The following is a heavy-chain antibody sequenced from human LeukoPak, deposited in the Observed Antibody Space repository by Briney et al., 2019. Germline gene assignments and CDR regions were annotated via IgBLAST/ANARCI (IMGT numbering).Heavy chain of an antibody. D-gene: IGHD2-15*01. CDR2: IYYSGST. J-gene: IGHJ4*02. V-gene: IGHV4-30-4*02. CDR1: GGSISSGDYY. CDR3: ARETCSGGSCFQFDF. Sequence: PSETLSLTCIVSGGSISSGDYYWSWIRQPPGKGLEWIGYIYYSGSTYYNPTLKSRVTISVDTSKNQFSLKLSSVTAADTAVYYCARETCSGGSCFQFDFWGQGTLVTVSS.